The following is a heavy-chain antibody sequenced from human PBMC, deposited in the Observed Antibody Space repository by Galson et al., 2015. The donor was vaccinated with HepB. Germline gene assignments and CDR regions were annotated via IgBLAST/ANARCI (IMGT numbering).Heavy chain of an antibody. D-gene: IGHD2-2*01. Sequence: SLRLSCAASGFTFSSYGIRWVRQAPGKGLEWVAVISFDGGKKFYADSVNGRFTISRDNSKNTVHLQMNGLRPEDTAVYYCAKDTYCSSANCEANDAFEMWGQGTMVTVSS. CDR1: GFTFSSYG. V-gene: IGHV3-30*18. CDR3: AKDTYCSSANCEANDAFEM. J-gene: IGHJ3*02. CDR2: ISFDGGKK.